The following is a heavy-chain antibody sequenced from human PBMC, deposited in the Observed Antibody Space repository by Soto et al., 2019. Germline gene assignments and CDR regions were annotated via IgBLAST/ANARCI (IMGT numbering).Heavy chain of an antibody. CDR1: GYTFASYA. D-gene: IGHD6-6*01. CDR2: IRAYNGNK. CDR3: ARDSPRPRE. V-gene: IGHV1-18*01. J-gene: IGHJ4*02. Sequence: QVQLVQSGAEVKKPGASVKVSCKASGYTFASYAISWVRQAPGQGLEWMGWIRAYNGNKNYAHKLQARVTMTTDTSTRTAYMELRSLGSDDTAVYYCARDSPRPREWGQGTLVTVSS.